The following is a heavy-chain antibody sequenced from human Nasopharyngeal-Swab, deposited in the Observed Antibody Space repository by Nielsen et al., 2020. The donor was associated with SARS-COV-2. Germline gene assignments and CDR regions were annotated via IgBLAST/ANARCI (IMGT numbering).Heavy chain of an antibody. J-gene: IGHJ6*02. D-gene: IGHD3-3*01. CDR3: ARDGLDYDFWSAYFMDV. Sequence: GESLKISCAASGFTFSTYNMNWVRQAPEKGLEWVSSISSSSSYIYYADSLKGRFTISRDNAKNSLYLQMNSLRAEDTAVYYCARDGLDYDFWSAYFMDVWGQGTTVTVSS. CDR1: GFTFSTYN. CDR2: ISSSSSYI. V-gene: IGHV3-21*01.